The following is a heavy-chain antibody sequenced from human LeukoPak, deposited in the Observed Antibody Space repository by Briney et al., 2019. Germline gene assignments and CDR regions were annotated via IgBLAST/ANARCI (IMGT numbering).Heavy chain of an antibody. CDR3: AREKMYFYDSTGYSVFDY. Sequence: PSETLSLTCTVSGGSIRSHSWAWIRQPPGKALEWVGYFDNSGGADYNPSLKSRVTISVDTSKSQFSLKLTSATAADTAVYYCAREKMYFYDSTGYSVFDYWGQGTLVTVSS. D-gene: IGHD3-22*01. CDR2: FDNSGGA. V-gene: IGHV4-59*11. J-gene: IGHJ4*02. CDR1: GGSIRSHS.